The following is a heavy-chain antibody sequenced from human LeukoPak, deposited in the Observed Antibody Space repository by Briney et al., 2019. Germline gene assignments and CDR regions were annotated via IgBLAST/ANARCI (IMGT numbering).Heavy chain of an antibody. CDR1: GGSISSYY. D-gene: IGHD3-22*01. CDR3: ARHHYDSSGYYDYFDY. V-gene: IGHV4-59*08. J-gene: IGHJ4*02. CDR2: IYYSGST. Sequence: SETLSLTCIVSGGSISSYYWSWIRQPPGKGLEWIGNIYYSGSTNYNPSLKSRVTISVDTSKNQFSLKLSSVTAADTAVYYCARHHYDSSGYYDYFDYWGQGTLVTVSS.